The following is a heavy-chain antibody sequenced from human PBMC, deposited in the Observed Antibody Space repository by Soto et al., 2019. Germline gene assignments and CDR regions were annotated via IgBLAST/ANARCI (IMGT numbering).Heavy chain of an antibody. CDR3: ARTFDTITYYFDY. J-gene: IGHJ4*02. Sequence: GGSLRLSCAASDFSFSSYAMHWIRQAPGKGLEWLAVISFDGDIIQYADSVKGRFIISRDNSKNTLYLQMNSLRGDDTAVYYCARTFDTITYYFDYWRQGTLATVSS. CDR1: DFSFSSYA. V-gene: IGHV3-30-3*01. D-gene: IGHD3-9*01. CDR2: ISFDGDII.